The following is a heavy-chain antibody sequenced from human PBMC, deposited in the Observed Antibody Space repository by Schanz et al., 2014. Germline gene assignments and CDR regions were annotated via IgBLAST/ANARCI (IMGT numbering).Heavy chain of an antibody. Sequence: EVHLLESGGGLVQPGGSLRLSCAASGFTFSNHALSWVRQAPGKGLEWVSGIGGSGDSTHYADSVKGRFTISRDNSKNTLYLQMNSLRVEDTAVYYCAREVGLYDRGWFDPWGQGTLVTVSS. J-gene: IGHJ5*02. V-gene: IGHV3-23*01. D-gene: IGHD3-22*01. CDR2: IGGSGDST. CDR3: AREVGLYDRGWFDP. CDR1: GFTFSNHA.